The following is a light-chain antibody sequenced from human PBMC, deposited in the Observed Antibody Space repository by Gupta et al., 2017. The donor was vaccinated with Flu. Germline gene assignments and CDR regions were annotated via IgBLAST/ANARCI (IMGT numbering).Light chain of an antibody. CDR1: SSDIGSYNY. CDR3: SSCISSTTLV. Sequence: QSALTQPVSVSGSPGQSITTSCTGTSSDIGSYNYVSWYQQHPGQAPKLLIYGVTKRPPGVSDRFSASKSGDTASLTISGLQAEDEADYYCSSCISSTTLVFGGGTKLTV. V-gene: IGLV2-14*01. J-gene: IGLJ2*01. CDR2: GVT.